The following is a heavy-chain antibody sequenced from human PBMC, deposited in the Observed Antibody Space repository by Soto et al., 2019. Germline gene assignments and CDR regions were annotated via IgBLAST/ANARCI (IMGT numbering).Heavy chain of an antibody. D-gene: IGHD2-15*01. CDR2: ISGSGGST. J-gene: IGHJ5*02. Sequence: EVQLLASGGGLVQPGGSLRLSCAASGFTFSSYAMSWVRQAPGKGLEWVSAISGSGGSTYYADSVKGRFTISRDNSKNTLYLQMNSLRAEDTAVYYCAKDAHRYCSGGSCYSGSWGQGTLVTVSS. CDR3: AKDAHRYCSGGSCYSGS. V-gene: IGHV3-23*01. CDR1: GFTFSSYA.